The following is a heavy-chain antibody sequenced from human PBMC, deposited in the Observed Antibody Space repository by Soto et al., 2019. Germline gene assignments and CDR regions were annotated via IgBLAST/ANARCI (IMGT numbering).Heavy chain of an antibody. Sequence: EVQLLESGGVLIQPGGSLRLSCAASGFTFSSNSFTWVRQAPGKGLEYVSGISIGGDKTWHADSVKGRFTVSRDNSKNTVYLQMNSLRVDDTAVYYCAKWDGYGDHWGQGTLVTVSS. CDR1: GFTFSSNS. J-gene: IGHJ5*02. CDR3: AKWDGYGDH. V-gene: IGHV3-23*01. D-gene: IGHD5-12*01. CDR2: ISIGGDKT.